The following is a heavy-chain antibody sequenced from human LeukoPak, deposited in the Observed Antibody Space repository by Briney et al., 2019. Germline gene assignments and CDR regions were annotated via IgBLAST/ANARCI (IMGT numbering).Heavy chain of an antibody. Sequence: ASVKVSCKASGYTFTNYYMHWVRQAPGQGLEWVAIINPSGSSTTYAQKFQGRVTMTTDTSTSTAYMELRSLRSDDTAVYYCARIRGERRLGFYYYYYMDVWGKGTTVTVSS. J-gene: IGHJ6*03. D-gene: IGHD3-10*01. CDR2: INPSGSST. V-gene: IGHV1-46*01. CDR1: GYTFTNYY. CDR3: ARIRGERRLGFYYYYYMDV.